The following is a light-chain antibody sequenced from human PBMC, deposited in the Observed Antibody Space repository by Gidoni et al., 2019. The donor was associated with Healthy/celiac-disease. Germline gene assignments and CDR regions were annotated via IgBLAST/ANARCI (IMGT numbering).Light chain of an antibody. CDR3: QSYDSSNWV. V-gene: IGLV6-57*03. J-gene: IGLJ3*02. Sequence: NFMLTQPHSVSEFPGQTVTISCTRRSGSIASNYVQWYQQRPGSAPTTVIYEDNQRPSGVPDRFSGSIDSSSNSASLTISGLKTEDEADYYCQSYDSSNWVFGGGTKLTVL. CDR2: EDN. CDR1: SGSIASNY.